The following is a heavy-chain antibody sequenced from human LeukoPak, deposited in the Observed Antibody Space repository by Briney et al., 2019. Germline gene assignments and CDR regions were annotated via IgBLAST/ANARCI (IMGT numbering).Heavy chain of an antibody. D-gene: IGHD6-19*01. V-gene: IGHV4-4*07. CDR1: GGSISSYF. J-gene: IGHJ3*02. CDR3: ARSGGSSSGSLGLWYSDI. Sequence: SETLSLTCTVSGGSISSYFWTWIRQPAGRGLEWIGHIYSSGSFKYNPSLKSRVTMSIDTSKNQLSLKLNSVTAADTAVYYCARSGGSSSGSLGLWYSDIWGQGTMVTVSS. CDR2: IYSSGSF.